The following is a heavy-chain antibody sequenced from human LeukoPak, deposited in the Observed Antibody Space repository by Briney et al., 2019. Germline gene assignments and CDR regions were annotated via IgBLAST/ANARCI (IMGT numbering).Heavy chain of an antibody. J-gene: IGHJ4*02. V-gene: IGHV4-31*03. CDR3: AIAPPVDKVTADYFDY. Sequence: PSETLSLTCTVSGGSFASYVYYWSWIRQHPGKGLEWIAYISYSGSTYYNPSLKSRLTISLDTSKNQFSLNLSSVTAADTAVYYCAIAPPVDKVTADYFDYWGQGTLVTVSS. CDR1: GGSFASYVYY. D-gene: IGHD5-12*01. CDR2: ISYSGST.